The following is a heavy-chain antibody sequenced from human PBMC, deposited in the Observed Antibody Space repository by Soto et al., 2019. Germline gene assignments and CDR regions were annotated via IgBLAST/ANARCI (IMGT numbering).Heavy chain of an antibody. CDR1: GGSVSRAGYS. J-gene: IGHJ4*02. CDR3: ASSRVVTTYFDY. D-gene: IGHD2-21*02. V-gene: IGHV4-30-2*06. CDR2: IYNSGST. Sequence: LQLQESGSRLVKPSQTLSLTCAVSGGSVSRAGYSWSWIRQSPGKGLAWIGYIYNSGSTFYNPSLKSRLTRSVDRSKNQLSLQLNSGTAADTAVYYCASSRVVTTYFDYWGQGTLVTV.